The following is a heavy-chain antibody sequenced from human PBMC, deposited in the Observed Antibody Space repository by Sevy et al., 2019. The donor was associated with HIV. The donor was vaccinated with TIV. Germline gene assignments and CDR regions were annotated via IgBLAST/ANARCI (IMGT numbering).Heavy chain of an antibody. J-gene: IGHJ6*02. Sequence: ASVKVSCKASGYTFTSYGISWVRQAPGQGLEWMGWISAYNGNTNYAQKLQGRVTMTTDTSTSTAYMELRSLRSDDTAVYYCEKPFSSASVNYYYGMDVWGQGTTVTVSS. D-gene: IGHD1-26*01. CDR2: ISAYNGNT. CDR1: GYTFTSYG. V-gene: IGHV1-18*01. CDR3: EKPFSSASVNYYYGMDV.